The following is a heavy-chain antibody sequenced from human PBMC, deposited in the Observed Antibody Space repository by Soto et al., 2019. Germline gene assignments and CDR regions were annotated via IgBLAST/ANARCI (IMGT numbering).Heavy chain of an antibody. CDR1: GGSISLYY. CDR2: IYYSGST. CDR3: ARAGYSTGMDYFDY. J-gene: IGHJ4*02. V-gene: IGHV4-59*12. D-gene: IGHD3-3*01. Sequence: SEPLSLTGSVSGGSISLYYWSWIRQPPGKGLEWIGYIYYSGSTYYNPSLKSRVTISVDTSKNQFSLKLSSVTAADTAVYYCARAGYSTGMDYFDYWGQGTLVTAS.